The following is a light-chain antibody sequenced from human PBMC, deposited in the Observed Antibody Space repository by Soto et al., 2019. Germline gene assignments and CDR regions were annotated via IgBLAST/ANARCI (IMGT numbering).Light chain of an antibody. V-gene: IGLV2-14*03. J-gene: IGLJ2*01. CDR1: SSDISAYNF. CDR2: DVN. CDR3: TSWTTSTTMI. Sequence: QSALTQPASVSRSPGQSITISCTGTSSDISAYNFVSWYQQHPGKAPKLMLYDVNIRPSGVSNRFSGSKSGNTASLTISGLQAEDEADYYCTSWTTSTTMIFGGGTKVTVL.